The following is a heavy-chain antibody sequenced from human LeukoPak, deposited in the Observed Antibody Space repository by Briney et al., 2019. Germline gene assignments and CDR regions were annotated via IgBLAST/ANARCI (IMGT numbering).Heavy chain of an antibody. J-gene: IGHJ3*02. Sequence: GGSLRLSCAASGFTFRSYNMNWVRQAPDKGLEWVAFIRYDGSRKYYADSVKGRFTISRDNSRNTLYLQMNSLRVEDTAMYYCAKVSLNMVNDAFDIWGQGTMVSVSS. V-gene: IGHV3-30*02. CDR2: IRYDGSRK. CDR1: GFTFRSYN. CDR3: AKVSLNMVNDAFDI. D-gene: IGHD4/OR15-4a*01.